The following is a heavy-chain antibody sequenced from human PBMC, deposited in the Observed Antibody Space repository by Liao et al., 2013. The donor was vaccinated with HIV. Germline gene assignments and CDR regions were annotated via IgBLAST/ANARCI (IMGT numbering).Heavy chain of an antibody. V-gene: IGHV4-59*11. CDR1: GVSISSHY. Sequence: QVQLRESGPRLVKPSETLSLSCSVSGVSISSHYWSWIRQSPGKGLEWIGYIFYDGQTDYNPSLKNRVSISLDRANKQFSLKVKSLTATDTATYYCASFTFTSFWSGYYTAWGQGAPITVSS. CDR3: ASFTFTSFWSGYYTA. J-gene: IGHJ5*02. D-gene: IGHD3-3*01. CDR2: IFYDGQT.